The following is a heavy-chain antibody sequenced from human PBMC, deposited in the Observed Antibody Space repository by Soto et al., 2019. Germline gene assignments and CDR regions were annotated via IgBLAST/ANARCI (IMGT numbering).Heavy chain of an antibody. Sequence: QVQLVQSGAEVKKPGSSLKVSCKASGGIFSDFSFSWVRQAPGQGLEWMGGFMPIFGGPDYAQRFRGRVTITADEVTRTAFMELRGLTSEDTATYYCASSLRMAGIGNYYYGMDVWGQGTTVTVSS. D-gene: IGHD6-19*01. CDR2: FMPIFGGP. V-gene: IGHV1-69*12. CDR3: ASSLRMAGIGNYYYGMDV. CDR1: GGIFSDFS. J-gene: IGHJ6*02.